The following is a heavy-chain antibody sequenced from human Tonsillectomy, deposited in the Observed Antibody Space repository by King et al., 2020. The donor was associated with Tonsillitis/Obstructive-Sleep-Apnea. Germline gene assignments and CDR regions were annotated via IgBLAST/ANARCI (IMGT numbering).Heavy chain of an antibody. Sequence: VQLVESGAEVKKPGSSVTVSCTASGGTFSSYAISWVRQAPGQGLEWMGGIIPIFGTANYAQKFQGRVTITADESTSTAYMELSSLRSEDTDVYYCARGRIVVVPAASPHYYYYYMDVWGKGTTVTVSS. V-gene: IGHV1-69*01. CDR2: IIPIFGTA. CDR3: ARGRIVVVPAASPHYYYYYMDV. D-gene: IGHD2-2*01. J-gene: IGHJ6*03. CDR1: GGTFSSYA.